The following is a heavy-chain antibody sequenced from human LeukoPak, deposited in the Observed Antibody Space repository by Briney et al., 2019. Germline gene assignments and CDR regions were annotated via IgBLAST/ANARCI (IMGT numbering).Heavy chain of an antibody. CDR2: IYYSGST. Sequence: PSETLSLTCAVSGGSISSGGYSWSWIRQPPGKGLEWIGFIYYSGSTYYNTSLTSRVNISVDTSKNQFSLKLSSVTAADTAVYYCARRGSRWYWYFDLWGRGTLVTVSS. V-gene: IGHV4-30-4*07. D-gene: IGHD6-13*01. CDR1: GGSISSGGYS. CDR3: ARRGSRWYWYFDL. J-gene: IGHJ2*01.